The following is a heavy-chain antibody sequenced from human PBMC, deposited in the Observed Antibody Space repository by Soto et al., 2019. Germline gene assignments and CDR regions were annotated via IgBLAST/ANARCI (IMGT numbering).Heavy chain of an antibody. CDR2: ISSSGDTM. CDR1: GFSFNSYD. D-gene: IGHD6-19*01. Sequence: EVQLVESGGDLVQPGGSLRLSCAASGFSFNSYDMNWVRQAPGKGLEWVSYISSSGDTMYYADSVKGRFTISRDNAKNSLSLQMYALRVEDTDLYFCARERFGQLLAPVDYWGQGTLVTVSS. V-gene: IGHV3-48*03. J-gene: IGHJ4*02. CDR3: ARERFGQLLAPVDY.